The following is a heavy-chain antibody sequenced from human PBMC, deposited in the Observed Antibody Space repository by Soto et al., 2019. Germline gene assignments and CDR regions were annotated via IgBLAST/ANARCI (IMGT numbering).Heavy chain of an antibody. J-gene: IGHJ6*03. Sequence: SQTLSLTCAISGDSVSSNSAAWNWIRLSPSRGLEWLARTYYRSRWYNDYAVSVRSRITVNPDTSKNQFSLQLTSVTPEDTAVYYCAGTTSHQWYYMDVWGKGTTVXSP. CDR1: GDSVSSNSAA. CDR3: AGTTSHQWYYMDV. V-gene: IGHV6-1*01. CDR2: TYYRSRWYN. D-gene: IGHD1-7*01.